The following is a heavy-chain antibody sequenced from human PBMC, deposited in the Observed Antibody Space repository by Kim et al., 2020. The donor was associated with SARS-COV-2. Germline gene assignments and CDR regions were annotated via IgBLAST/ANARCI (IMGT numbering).Heavy chain of an antibody. V-gene: IGHV5-51*01. CDR2: IYPGDSDT. CDR1: GYSFTSYW. CDR3: PRALVGATARDVYWYFDL. J-gene: IGHJ2*01. Sequence: GESLKISCKGSGYSFTSYWIGWVRQMPGKGLEWMGIIYPGDSDTRYSPSFQGQVTISADKSISTAYLQWSSLKASDTAMYYCPRALVGATARDVYWYFDLWGRGTLVTVSS. D-gene: IGHD1-26*01.